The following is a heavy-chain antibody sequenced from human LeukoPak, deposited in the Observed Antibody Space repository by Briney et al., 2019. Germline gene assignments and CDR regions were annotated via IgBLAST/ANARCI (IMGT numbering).Heavy chain of an antibody. CDR1: GYTFTGYY. D-gene: IGHD2-15*01. CDR2: INPNSGGT. V-gene: IGHV1-2*02. Sequence: GASVKVSCTASGYTFTGYYIHWVRQAPGQGIEWMGWINPNSGGTNYAQKFQGRVTMTRDTSISTAYMELSRLRSDDTAVYYCARDIVVVVAAIGGNWFDPWGQGTLVTVSS. CDR3: ARDIVVVVAAIGGNWFDP. J-gene: IGHJ5*02.